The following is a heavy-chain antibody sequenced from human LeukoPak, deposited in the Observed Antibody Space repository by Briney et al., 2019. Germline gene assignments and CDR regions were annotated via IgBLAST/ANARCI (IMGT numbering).Heavy chain of an antibody. CDR2: INPNSGGT. CDR3: AREDYGDYVFDY. CDR1: GYTFTGYY. J-gene: IGHJ4*02. Sequence: GASVKVSCKASGYTFTGYYMHWVRQAPGQGLEWMGWINPNSGGTDYAQNFQGRVTMTRDTSIITAYMELSSLRSEDMAVYYCAREDYGDYVFDYWGQGTLVTVSS. D-gene: IGHD4-17*01. V-gene: IGHV1-2*02.